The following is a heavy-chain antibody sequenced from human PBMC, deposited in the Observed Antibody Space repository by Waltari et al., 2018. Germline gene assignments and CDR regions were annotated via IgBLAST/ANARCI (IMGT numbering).Heavy chain of an antibody. Sequence: XVQLVQSGAXVKKPGASVKVSCKASXXXXTSYAMHWVRQXPGQRLEWMGWINAGNGNTKYSQKFQGRVTITRDXSASTAYMELSSLXXEDTAVYYXARPLYYXXXSGYFSWGQGTLVXXSX. D-gene: IGHD3-22*01. CDR3: ARPLYYXXXSGYFS. J-gene: IGHJ5*02. V-gene: IGHV1-3*01. CDR2: INAGNGNT. CDR1: XXXXTSYA.